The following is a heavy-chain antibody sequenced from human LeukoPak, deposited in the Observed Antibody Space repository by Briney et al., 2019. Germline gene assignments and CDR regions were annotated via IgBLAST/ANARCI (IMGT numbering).Heavy chain of an antibody. Sequence: SETLSLTCAVSGGSIGSSNWWSWVRQPPGKGLEWIGEIYHSGSTNYNPSLKSRVTISVDKSKNQFSLKLSSVTAADTAVYYCARWEFRGWYHVGYYYYGMDVWGKGTTVTVSS. CDR2: IYHSGST. V-gene: IGHV4-4*02. J-gene: IGHJ6*04. CDR3: ARWEFRGWYHVGYYYYGMDV. CDR1: GGSIGSSNW. D-gene: IGHD6-19*01.